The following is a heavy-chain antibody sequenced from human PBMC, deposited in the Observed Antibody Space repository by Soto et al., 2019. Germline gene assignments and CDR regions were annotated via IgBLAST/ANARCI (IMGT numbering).Heavy chain of an antibody. CDR2: MNSDGSTT. J-gene: IGHJ4*02. CDR3: ATAEVDY. Sequence: GGSLRLSCAASGFTFGNSWMHWVRQAPGKGLEWVSRMNSDGSTTNYADSVKGRFTVSRDNAKYTLYLQMNSLRAGDTAVYYCATAEVDYWGPGTLVTVSS. CDR1: GFTFGNSW. V-gene: IGHV3-74*01.